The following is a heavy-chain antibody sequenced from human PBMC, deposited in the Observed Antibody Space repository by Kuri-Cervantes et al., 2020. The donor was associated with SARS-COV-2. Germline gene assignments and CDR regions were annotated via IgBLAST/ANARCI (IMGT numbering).Heavy chain of an antibody. D-gene: IGHD3-10*01. CDR3: AREQYGSGGMGNY. CDR2: IIPIFGTA. Sequence: SVKVSCKASGGTFSSYAISWVRQAPGQGLEWMGGIIPIFGTANYAQKFQGRVTITTDESTSTAYMELSSLRSEDTAVYYCAREQYGSGGMGNYWGQGTLVTVSS. J-gene: IGHJ4*02. V-gene: IGHV1-69*05. CDR1: GGTFSSYA.